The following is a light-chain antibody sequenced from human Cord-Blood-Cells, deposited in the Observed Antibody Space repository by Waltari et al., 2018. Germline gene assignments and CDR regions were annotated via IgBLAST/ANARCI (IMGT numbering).Light chain of an antibody. CDR3: QQSYSTPLVT. J-gene: IGKJ3*01. CDR1: QSISSY. CDR2: AAS. V-gene: IGKV1-39*01. Sequence: DIQMTQSPSSLSASVGDRVTITCRASQSISSYLNWYQQKPGKAPKLLIYAASSVQSGVPSRFSGSGSGTDFTLTISSLQPEDFATYYCQQSYSTPLVTFGPGTKVDIK.